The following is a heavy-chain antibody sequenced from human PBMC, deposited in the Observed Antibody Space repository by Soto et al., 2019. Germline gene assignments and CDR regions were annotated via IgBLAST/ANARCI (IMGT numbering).Heavy chain of an antibody. CDR2: IKSKTDGGTT. CDR3: TTLVSGYYYYYMDV. J-gene: IGHJ6*03. V-gene: IGHV3-15*01. CDR1: GFKFSNAG. Sequence: GGSMRLSSAASGFKFSNAGVSWVRQDPGKGLEWVGRIKSKTDGGTTDYAAPVKGRFTISRDDSKNTLYLQMNSLKTEDTAVYYCTTLVSGYYYYYMDVWGKGTTVTVSS. D-gene: IGHD3-10*01.